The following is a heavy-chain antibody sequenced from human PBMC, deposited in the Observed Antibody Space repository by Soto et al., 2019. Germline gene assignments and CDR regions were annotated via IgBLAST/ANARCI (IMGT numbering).Heavy chain of an antibody. CDR2: INPNSGDT. D-gene: IGHD6-19*01. Sequence: GASVKVSCKASGYIFTGYYMHWVRQAPGQGLEWMGWINPNSGDTNYTQKFQGWGTMTRETSISTAYMELSRLRSDDTAVYYCATSRISIAVAGETEYYFDYWGQGTPGTVSS. CDR3: ATSRISIAVAGETEYYFDY. J-gene: IGHJ4*02. CDR1: GYIFTGYY. V-gene: IGHV1-2*04.